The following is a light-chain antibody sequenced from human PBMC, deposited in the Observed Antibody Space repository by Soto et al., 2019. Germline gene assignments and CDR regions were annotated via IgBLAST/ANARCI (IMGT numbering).Light chain of an antibody. J-gene: IGLJ2*01. CDR3: SSYAGSNNFVV. CDR1: SSDVGGYNY. V-gene: IGLV2-8*01. CDR2: EVS. Sequence: QSALTQPPSASGSPGQSVTISCTGTSSDVGGYNYVSWYQQHPGKAPKLMIYEVSKRPSVVPDRFSGSKSGNTASLTVSGLQAADEADYYCSSYAGSNNFVVFGGGTKVTVL.